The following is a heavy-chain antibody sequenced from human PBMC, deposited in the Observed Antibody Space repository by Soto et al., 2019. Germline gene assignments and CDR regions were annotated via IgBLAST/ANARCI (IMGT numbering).Heavy chain of an antibody. CDR3: ASLWSGYNRRGNYGMDV. Sequence: AASVKVSCKASGYTFTNYGISWVRQARGQGLEWMGWISAYNGNTNYAQKLQGRVTMTPDTSTSTAYMELRSLRSDDTAVYYCASLWSGYNRRGNYGMDVWGQGTTVTVSS. D-gene: IGHD3-3*01. V-gene: IGHV1-18*01. J-gene: IGHJ6*02. CDR1: GYTFTNYG. CDR2: ISAYNGNT.